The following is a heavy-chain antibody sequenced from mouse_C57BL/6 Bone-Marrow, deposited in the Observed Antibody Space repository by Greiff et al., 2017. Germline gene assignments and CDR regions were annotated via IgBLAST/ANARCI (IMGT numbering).Heavy chain of an antibody. V-gene: IGHV5-2*01. J-gene: IGHJ3*01. CDR1: EYEFPSHD. CDR2: INSDGGST. D-gene: IGHD2-4*01. CDR3: AGHKGYDYDGFAY. Sequence: VQLKESGGGLVQPGESLKLSCESNEYEFPSHDMSWVRKTPERRLELVAAINSDGGSTYYPDTMERRFIISRDNTKKTLYLQMSSLRSEDAALYYCAGHKGYDYDGFAYWGQGTRVTVSA.